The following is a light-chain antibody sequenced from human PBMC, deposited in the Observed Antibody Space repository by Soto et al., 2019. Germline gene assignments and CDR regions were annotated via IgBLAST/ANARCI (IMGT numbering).Light chain of an antibody. J-gene: IGLJ1*01. Sequence: QAASVSGSPGQSITISCTGTSSDVGSYNLVSWYQQHPGKAPKLMICEVSKRPSGVSNRFSGSKSGNTASLTISGLQAEDEADYYCCSYAGSSTVFGTGTKVTVL. CDR1: SSDVGSYNL. CDR2: EVS. CDR3: CSYAGSSTV. V-gene: IGLV2-23*02.